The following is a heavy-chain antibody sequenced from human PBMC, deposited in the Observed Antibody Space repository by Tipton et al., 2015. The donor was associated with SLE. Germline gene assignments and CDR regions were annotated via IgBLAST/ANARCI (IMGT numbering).Heavy chain of an antibody. V-gene: IGHV4-34*01. CDR2: INHSGST. CDR1: GGSFSGYY. Sequence: TLSLTCAVYGGSFSGYYWSWIRQPPGKGLEWIGEINHSGSTNYNPSLKSRVTISVDTSKNQFSLKLSSVTAADTAVYYCTRRPPLGSSDDAFDIWGQGTMVTVSS. CDR3: TRRPPLGSSDDAFDI. J-gene: IGHJ3*02. D-gene: IGHD6-6*01.